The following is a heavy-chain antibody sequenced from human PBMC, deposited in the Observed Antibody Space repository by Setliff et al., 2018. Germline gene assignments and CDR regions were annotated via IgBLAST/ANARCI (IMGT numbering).Heavy chain of an antibody. CDR2: IYYTGST. J-gene: IGHJ4*02. Sequence: SETLSLTCTVSGVSISSHYWSWVRQPPGKGLECIGDIYYTGSTKYDPSLESRAIMSVDASKNQISLKLNSVTAADTAVYYCAKGGTYRYFDFWGQGALVTVSS. CDR3: AKGGTYRYFDF. CDR1: GVSISSHY. V-gene: IGHV4-59*11. D-gene: IGHD1-26*01.